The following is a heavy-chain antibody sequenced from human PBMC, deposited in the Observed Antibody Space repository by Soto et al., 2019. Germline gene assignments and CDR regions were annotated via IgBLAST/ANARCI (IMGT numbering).Heavy chain of an antibody. D-gene: IGHD3-10*01. J-gene: IGHJ4*02. CDR3: ITLIDITMVPQAE. CDR1: GFTFSASA. Sequence: EAQLVQSGGGVVQPGGSLKLSWAASGFTFSASAIHWVRQASGKGLEWVGRIRSEANTYATAYAASVIGRFTISRDDSESTAYLQMNSLKAEDTAMYYCITLIDITMVPQAEWGQGTMVTVSS. V-gene: IGHV3-73*01. CDR2: IRSEANTYAT.